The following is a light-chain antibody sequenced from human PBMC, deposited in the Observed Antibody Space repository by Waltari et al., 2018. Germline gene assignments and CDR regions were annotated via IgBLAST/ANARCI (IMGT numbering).Light chain of an antibody. Sequence: QSALTQPASVSGSPGQSITISCPGTSSDVGGYTHVSWYQQHPGKAPKLMIYDVSKRPSGVSNRFSGSKSGNTASLTISGLQAEDEADYYCSSYTSSSSWVFGGGTKLTVL. CDR2: DVS. CDR3: SSYTSSSSWV. J-gene: IGLJ3*02. CDR1: SSDVGGYTH. V-gene: IGLV2-14*01.